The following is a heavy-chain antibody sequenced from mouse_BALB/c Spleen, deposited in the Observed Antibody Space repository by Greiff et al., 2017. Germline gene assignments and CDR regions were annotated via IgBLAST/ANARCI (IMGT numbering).Heavy chain of an antibody. J-gene: IGHJ2*01. CDR2: IRNNANGYTA. CDR1: GFTFTDYY. D-gene: IGHD2-1*01. Sequence: EVKLLESGGGLVQPGGSLRLSCATSGFTFTDYYMSWVRQPPGKALEWLGFIRNNANGYTAEYSASVKGRFTISRDNSQSILYLQMNTLRAEDSATDYCASSYGNCEGYWGQGTTLTVSS. CDR3: ASSYGNCEGY. V-gene: IGHV7-3*02.